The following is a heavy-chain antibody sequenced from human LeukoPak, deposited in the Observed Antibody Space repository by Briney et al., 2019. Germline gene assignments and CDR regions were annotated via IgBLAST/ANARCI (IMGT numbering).Heavy chain of an antibody. Sequence: SQTLSLTCTVSGGSISSGSYYWSWIRQPAGKGLEWIGRIYTSGSTDYNPSLKSRVTISVDTSKNQFSLKLSSVTAADTAVYYCARAVGATIDYWGQGTLVTVSS. D-gene: IGHD1-26*01. CDR3: ARAVGATIDY. V-gene: IGHV4-61*02. CDR2: IYTSGST. J-gene: IGHJ4*02. CDR1: GGSISSGSYY.